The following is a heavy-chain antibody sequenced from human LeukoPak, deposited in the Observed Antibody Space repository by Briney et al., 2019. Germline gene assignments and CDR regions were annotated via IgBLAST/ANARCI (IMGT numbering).Heavy chain of an antibody. J-gene: IGHJ5*02. CDR2: IYYSGST. Sequence: SETLSLTCTVSGGSISSSSYYWGWIRQPPGKGPEWIGSIYYSGSTNYNPSLKSRVTISVDTSKNQFSLKLSSVTAADTAVYYCARDLGYEKSWFDPWGKGTLVTVPS. V-gene: IGHV4-39*07. CDR1: GGSISSSSYY. D-gene: IGHD2-15*01. CDR3: ARDLGYEKSWFDP.